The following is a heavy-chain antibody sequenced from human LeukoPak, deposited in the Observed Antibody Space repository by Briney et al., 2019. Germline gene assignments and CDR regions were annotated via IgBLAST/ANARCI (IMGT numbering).Heavy chain of an antibody. Sequence: SETLSLTCTVSGASLNPNFWSWIRQSPGEGLEWIGEINHSGGANYNPSPRSRVTIPVNPSARQFYLKLRSVTAAETAVYYCARGLTLFYYDTESQQNWFDPWGQGTLVTVSS. D-gene: IGHD3-22*01. CDR3: ARGLTLFYYDTESQQNWFDP. CDR2: INHSGGA. J-gene: IGHJ5*02. CDR1: GASLNPNF. V-gene: IGHV4-34*01.